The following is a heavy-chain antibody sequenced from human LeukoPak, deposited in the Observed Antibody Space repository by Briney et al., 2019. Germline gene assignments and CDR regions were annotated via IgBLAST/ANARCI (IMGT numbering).Heavy chain of an antibody. CDR1: GITLSSYG. CDR2: IRYDGSNK. Sequence: GSLRLSCAASGITLSSYGLHLVRQASGKGLGWVAFIRYDGSNKYYADSVKGRFTISRDNSKNTLFLQMNSLRAEGTAVYYCAKHKVNDYGDYSPFDYWGQGTLVTVSS. CDR3: AKHKVNDYGDYSPFDY. J-gene: IGHJ4*02. V-gene: IGHV3-30*02. D-gene: IGHD4-17*01.